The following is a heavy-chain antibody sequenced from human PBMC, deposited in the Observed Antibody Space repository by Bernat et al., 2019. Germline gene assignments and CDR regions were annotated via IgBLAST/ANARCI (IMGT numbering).Heavy chain of an antibody. CDR2: IYHSGST. V-gene: IGHV4-4*02. J-gene: IGHJ4*02. CDR1: GGSISSSNW. Sequence: QVQLQESGPGLVKPAGTLSLTCAVSGGSISSSNWWSWVRQPPGKGLEWIGEIYHSGSTNYNPSLKSRVTISVDKSKNQFSLKLSSVTAADTAVYYCASFLYCSTTSCPYQFDYWGQGTLVTVSS. D-gene: IGHD2-2*01. CDR3: ASFLYCSTTSCPYQFDY.